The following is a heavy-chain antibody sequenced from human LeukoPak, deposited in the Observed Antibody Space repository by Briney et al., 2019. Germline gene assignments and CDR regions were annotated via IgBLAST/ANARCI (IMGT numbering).Heavy chain of an antibody. V-gene: IGHV4-59*01. D-gene: IGHD2-21*01. Sequence: PQTLSPTCTVAGASISNYYWTWIRQPPGKGIGWDGPVFYSGSTTYNPCLKSRVTISVDRSKNQFSLKLISVTAADTAVYYCAREFCGGGSGGWFDHWGQGTLVTVSS. CDR1: GASISNYY. J-gene: IGHJ5*02. CDR3: AREFCGGGSGGWFDH. CDR2: VFYSGST.